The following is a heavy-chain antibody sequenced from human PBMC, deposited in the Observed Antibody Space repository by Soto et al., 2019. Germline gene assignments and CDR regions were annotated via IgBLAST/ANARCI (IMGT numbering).Heavy chain of an antibody. J-gene: IGHJ4*02. CDR1: GFTFSSYG. CDR2: ISYDGSNK. V-gene: IGHV3-30*18. CDR3: AKDQGLLWFWERWSPYYFDY. D-gene: IGHD3-10*01. Sequence: GGSLRLSCAASGFTFSSYGMHWVRQAPGKGLEWVAVISYDGSNKYYADSVKGRFTISRDNSKNTLYLQMNSLRAEDTAVYYCAKDQGLLWFWERWSPYYFDYWGQGTLVTVSS.